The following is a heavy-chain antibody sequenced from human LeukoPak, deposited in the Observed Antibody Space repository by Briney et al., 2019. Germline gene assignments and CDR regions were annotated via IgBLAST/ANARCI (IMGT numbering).Heavy chain of an antibody. CDR2: IYYSGST. CDR1: GGSFSGYY. Sequence: SETLSLTCAVYGGSFSGYYWSWIRQPPGKGLEWIGSIYYSGSTYYNPSLKSRVTISVDTSKNQFSLKLSSVTAADTAVYYCASPSGSYYLGAFDIWGQGTMVTVSS. J-gene: IGHJ3*02. D-gene: IGHD1-26*01. V-gene: IGHV4-34*01. CDR3: ASPSGSYYLGAFDI.